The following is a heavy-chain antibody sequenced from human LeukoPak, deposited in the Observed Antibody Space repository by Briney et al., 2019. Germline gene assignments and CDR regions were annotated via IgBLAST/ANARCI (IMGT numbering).Heavy chain of an antibody. CDR1: GFTFSGHA. D-gene: IGHD5/OR15-5a*01. Sequence: SGGSLRLSCAASGFTFSGHAMHWVRQAPGKGLEYVSAINANGRNTYYADSVKGRFTISRDNSKATLYLQKGSLRTEDMAVYYCARERYSVNDYDAFDIWGQGTMVAVSS. J-gene: IGHJ3*02. CDR3: ARERYSVNDYDAFDI. V-gene: IGHV3-64*02. CDR2: INANGRNT.